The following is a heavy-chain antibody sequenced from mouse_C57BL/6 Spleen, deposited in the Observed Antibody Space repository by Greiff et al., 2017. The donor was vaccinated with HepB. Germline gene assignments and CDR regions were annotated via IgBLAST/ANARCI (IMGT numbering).Heavy chain of an antibody. V-gene: IGHV1-55*01. D-gene: IGHD2-1*01. J-gene: IGHJ1*03. CDR1: GYTFTSYW. CDR3: ARDYYGNYYWYCDV. Sequence: QVQLQQPGAELVKPGASVKMSCKASGYTFTSYWITWVKQRPGQGLEWIGDIYPGSGSTNYNEKFKSKATLTVDTSSSTAYMQLSSLTSEDSAVYYCARDYYGNYYWYCDVWGTGTTVTVSS. CDR2: IYPGSGST.